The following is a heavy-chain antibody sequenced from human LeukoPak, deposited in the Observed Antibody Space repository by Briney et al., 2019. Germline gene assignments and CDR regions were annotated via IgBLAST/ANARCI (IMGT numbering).Heavy chain of an antibody. CDR3: VKGSYDDSSGYDC. D-gene: IGHD3-22*01. V-gene: IGHV1-18*01. Sequence: ASVKVSCKASGYTFTDYGIHWVRQAPGLGLEWMGWISGYNGNTKYAQKFQGRVTLTTDTSTSTAYMELSNMRSDDTAVYYCVKGSYDDSSGYDCWGQGTLVTVSS. CDR2: ISGYNGNT. CDR1: GYTFTDYG. J-gene: IGHJ4*02.